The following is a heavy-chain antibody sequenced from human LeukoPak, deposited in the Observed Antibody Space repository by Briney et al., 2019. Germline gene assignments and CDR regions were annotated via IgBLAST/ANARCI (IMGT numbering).Heavy chain of an antibody. CDR3: ARALDSSGYYSYFDY. D-gene: IGHD3-22*01. CDR2: IYYRGST. J-gene: IGHJ4*02. V-gene: IGHV4-61*01. CDR1: GGSVSSGSYY. Sequence: SETLSLTCTVSGGSVSSGSYYWSWIRQPPVKGLEWIGYIYYRGSTNYNPSLKSRVTISVDTSKTQFSLKLRSVTAADTAVYYCARALDSSGYYSYFDYWGQGTLVTVSS.